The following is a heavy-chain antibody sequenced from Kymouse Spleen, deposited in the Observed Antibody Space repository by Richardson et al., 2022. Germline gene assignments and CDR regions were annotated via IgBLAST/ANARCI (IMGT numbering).Heavy chain of an antibody. D-gene: IGHD5-12*01. J-gene: IGHJ6*02. CDR1: GFTFSNAW. CDR3: TTDTFVDIVATINYYYYGMDV. CDR2: IKSKTDGGTT. Sequence: EVQLVESGGGLVKPGGSLRLSCAASGFTFSNAWMSWVRQAPGKGLEWVGRIKSKTDGGTTDYAAPVKGRFTISRDDSKNTLYLQMNSLKTEDTAVYYCTTDTFVDIVATINYYYYGMDVWGQGTTVTVSS. V-gene: IGHV3-15*01.